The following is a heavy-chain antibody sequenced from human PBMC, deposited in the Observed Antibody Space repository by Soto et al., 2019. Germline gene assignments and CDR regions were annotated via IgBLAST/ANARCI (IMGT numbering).Heavy chain of an antibody. Sequence: SKTLSLTCAVSGYSISSGYYWGCIRQPSGKGLEWIGSIYHSGSTYYNPSLKSRVTISVDTSKNQFSLKLSSVTVADTAVYYCARVITVTAPFDYWGQGTLVTVYS. D-gene: IGHD2-21*02. CDR1: GYSISSGYY. J-gene: IGHJ4*02. V-gene: IGHV4-38-2*01. CDR3: ARVITVTAPFDY. CDR2: IYHSGST.